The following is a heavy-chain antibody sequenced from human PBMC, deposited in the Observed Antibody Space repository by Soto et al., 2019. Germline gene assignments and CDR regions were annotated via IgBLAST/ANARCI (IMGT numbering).Heavy chain of an antibody. CDR3: ARHPGYGGNSD. CDR2: IFYSGST. CDR1: GGFISSSSYY. Sequence: PSETLSLTCTVSGGFISSSSYYWGWIRQPPGKGLEWIGSIFYSGSTYYSPSLKSRVTISVDTSKNQFSLKLSSVTAADTAVYYCARHPGYGGNSDWGQGTLVTVSS. V-gene: IGHV4-39*01. D-gene: IGHD4-17*01. J-gene: IGHJ4*02.